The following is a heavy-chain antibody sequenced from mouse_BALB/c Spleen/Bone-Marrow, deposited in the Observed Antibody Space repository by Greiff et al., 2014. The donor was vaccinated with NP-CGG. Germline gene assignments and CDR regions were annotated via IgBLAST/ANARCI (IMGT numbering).Heavy chain of an antibody. D-gene: IGHD1-2*01. Sequence: EVQLQQSGPELVKPGASVKMSCKASGYTFTDNYMKWVKQSHEKSLEWIGDINSNNGDTFYNQKFKGKATLTVDKSSSTAYMHLNSLTSEDSAVYYCAREKYGPAWFAYWGQGTLVTVSA. CDR3: AREKYGPAWFAY. CDR2: INSNNGDT. V-gene: IGHV1-26*01. CDR1: GYTFTDNY. J-gene: IGHJ3*01.